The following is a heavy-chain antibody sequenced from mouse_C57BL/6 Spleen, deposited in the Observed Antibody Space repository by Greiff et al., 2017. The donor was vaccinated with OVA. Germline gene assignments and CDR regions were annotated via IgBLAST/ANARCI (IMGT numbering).Heavy chain of an antibody. CDR2: ISYDGSN. CDR3: ARAPVYDGYFDY. D-gene: IGHD2-3*01. CDR1: GYSITSGYY. J-gene: IGHJ2*01. Sequence: DVKLQESGPGLVKPSQSLSLTCSVTGYSITSGYYWNWIRQFPGNKLEWMGYISYDGSNNYNPSLKNRISITRDTSKNQFFLKLNSVTTEDTATYYCARAPVYDGYFDYWGQGTTLTVSS. V-gene: IGHV3-6*01.